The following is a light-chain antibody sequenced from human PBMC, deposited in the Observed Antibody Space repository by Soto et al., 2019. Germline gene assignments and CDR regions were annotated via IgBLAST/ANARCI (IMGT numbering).Light chain of an antibody. CDR3: QQSSITPPYP. Sequence: DIQMTQSPSSLSASVGDRVTITCRASQSISSYLNWYQQKPGKAPKLLIYAASSLQSGVSSRFSGSGSGTDFTLTISSLQPEDFATYYCQQSSITPPYPFGQGTKLEIK. V-gene: IGKV1-39*01. CDR1: QSISSY. CDR2: AAS. J-gene: IGKJ2*01.